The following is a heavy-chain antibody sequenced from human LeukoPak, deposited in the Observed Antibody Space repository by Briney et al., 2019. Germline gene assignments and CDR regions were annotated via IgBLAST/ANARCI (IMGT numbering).Heavy chain of an antibody. J-gene: IGHJ6*03. CDR3: ARDRVPPAPGVFTYYMDL. D-gene: IGHD3-10*01. V-gene: IGHV3-30*01. CDR2: MSYDGSKK. CDR1: GFTFSSNA. Sequence: GGSLRLSCAASGFTFSSNAIHWVRQAPGKGLEWVAVMSYDGSKKFYADSVKGRFTISRDNSKNTLYLQMNSLRAEDTAVYSCARDRVPPAPGVFTYYMDLWGKGTTVIVSS.